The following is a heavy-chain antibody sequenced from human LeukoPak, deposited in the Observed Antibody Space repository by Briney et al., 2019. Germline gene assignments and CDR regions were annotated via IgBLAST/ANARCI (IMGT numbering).Heavy chain of an antibody. D-gene: IGHD1-26*01. J-gene: IGHJ3*02. Sequence: PGGSLRLSCAASGFTFSGYTINWVRQAPGKGLEWVSSISSSSSYIYYADSVKGRFTISRHNAKNSLYLQMNSLRAEDTAVYYCARDPTSSWETAFDIWGQGTMVTVSS. CDR3: ARDPTSSWETAFDI. CDR2: ISSSSSYI. CDR1: GFTFSGYT. V-gene: IGHV3-21*01.